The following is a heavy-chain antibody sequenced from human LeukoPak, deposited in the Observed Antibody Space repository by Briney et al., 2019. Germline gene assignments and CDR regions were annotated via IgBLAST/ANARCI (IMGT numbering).Heavy chain of an antibody. CDR1: GFTFSSYG. CDR2: ISYDGSNK. J-gene: IGHJ1*01. Sequence: PGGSLRLSCAASGFTFSSYGMHWVRQAPGKGLEWVAVISYDGSNKYYADSVKGRFTISRDNSKNTLYLQMNSLRAEDTAVYYCAKDGGPIPKDYGDYVGEYFQHWGQGTLVTVSS. V-gene: IGHV3-30*18. D-gene: IGHD4-17*01. CDR3: AKDGGPIPKDYGDYVGEYFQH.